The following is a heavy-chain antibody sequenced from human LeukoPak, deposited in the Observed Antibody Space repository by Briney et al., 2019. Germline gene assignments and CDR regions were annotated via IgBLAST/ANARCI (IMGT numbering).Heavy chain of an antibody. CDR1: GGSISSHY. D-gene: IGHD3-22*01. V-gene: IGHV4-59*11. J-gene: IGHJ3*02. CDR2: IYYSGST. Sequence: SETLSLTCTVSGGSISSHYWSWIRQPPGKGLEWIGYIYYSGSTNYNPSLKSRVTISVDTSKNQFSLKLSSVTAADTAVYYCAREAYYYDSSGYSTWALSTATFDIWGQGTMVTVSS. CDR3: AREAYYYDSSGYSTWALSTATFDI.